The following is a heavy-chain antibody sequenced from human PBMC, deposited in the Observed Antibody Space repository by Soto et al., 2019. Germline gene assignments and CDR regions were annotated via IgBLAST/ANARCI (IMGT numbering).Heavy chain of an antibody. D-gene: IGHD6-19*01. Sequence: EVQLVESGGGLVQPGGSLRLSCAASGFTFSDYWMSWVRQAPGKGLEWVANINQDGSEKYYVDSVKGRFTISRDNGTNSQYLPLNSLRAEDTAVYYCAMTVAGTWRGYFQHWAQGTLVTVSS. V-gene: IGHV3-7*01. J-gene: IGHJ1*01. CDR1: GFTFSDYW. CDR3: AMTVAGTWRGYFQH. CDR2: INQDGSEK.